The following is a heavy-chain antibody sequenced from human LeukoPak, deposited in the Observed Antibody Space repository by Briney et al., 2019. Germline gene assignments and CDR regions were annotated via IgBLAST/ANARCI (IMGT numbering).Heavy chain of an antibody. CDR1: GYTFTSYG. CDR3: ASRYDSSPHDAFDI. CDR2: ISAYNGNT. Sequence: ASVKVSCKASGYTFTSYGISWVRQAPGQGLEWMGWISAYNGNTNYAQKLQGRVTMTTDTSTGTAYMELRSLRSDDTAVYYCASRYDSSPHDAFDIWGQGTMVTVSS. D-gene: IGHD3-22*01. V-gene: IGHV1-18*01. J-gene: IGHJ3*02.